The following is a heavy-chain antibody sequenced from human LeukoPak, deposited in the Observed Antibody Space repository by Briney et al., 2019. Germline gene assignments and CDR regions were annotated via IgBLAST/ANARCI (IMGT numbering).Heavy chain of an antibody. Sequence: PGGSLRLSCAASGFTFSSYAMSWVRQAPGKGLEWVSAISGSGGSTYYADSVKGRFTISRDNAKNSLYLQMNSLRAEDTAVYYCARTGAPYYYDSSGYYADYWGQGTLVTVSS. CDR1: GFTFSSYA. CDR2: ISGSGGST. V-gene: IGHV3-23*01. CDR3: ARTGAPYYYDSSGYYADY. J-gene: IGHJ4*02. D-gene: IGHD3-22*01.